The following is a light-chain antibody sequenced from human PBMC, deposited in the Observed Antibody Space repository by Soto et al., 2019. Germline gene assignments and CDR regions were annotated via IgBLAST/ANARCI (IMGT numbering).Light chain of an antibody. CDR3: RSYTTSNTRQIV. CDR2: DVS. CDR1: SSDVGGYNY. V-gene: IGLV2-14*01. J-gene: IGLJ1*01. Sequence: QSVLTQPASVSGSPGQSITISCTGTSSDVGGYNYVSWYQQHPGKAPKFMIYDVSNRPSGVSNRFSGSKSGNTASLTISGLQAEDEADYYCRSYTTSNTRQIVFGTGTKVNVL.